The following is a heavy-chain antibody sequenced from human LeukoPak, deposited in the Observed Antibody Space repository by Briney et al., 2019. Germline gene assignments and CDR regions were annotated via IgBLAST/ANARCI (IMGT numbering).Heavy chain of an antibody. CDR1: AFTFDVSA. CDR2: SGNAGDT. J-gene: IGHJ4*02. Sequence: GGSLRPSRAAYAFTFDVSAMNWVRQAPGKLLGCVSASGNAGDTYYADSGKCRVTISRDNSKKMLFLQMTSLRAEDTAVYYCAKKTPGNYPYDYWGQGTLVTVSP. CDR3: AKKTPGNYPYDY. D-gene: IGHD3-22*01. V-gene: IGHV3-23*01.